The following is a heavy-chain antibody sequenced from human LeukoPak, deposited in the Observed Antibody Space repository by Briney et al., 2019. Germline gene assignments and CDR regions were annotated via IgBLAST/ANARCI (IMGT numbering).Heavy chain of an antibody. CDR3: ARTPRENYMDV. J-gene: IGHJ6*03. Sequence: PSETLSLTCTVSGGSISSGSYYWSWIRQPAGKGLEWIGRIYTSGSTNYNPSLKSRVTISVDTSKNQFSLKLSSVTAADTAVYYCARTPRENYMDVWGKGTTVTVSS. CDR2: IYTSGST. CDR1: GGSISSGSYY. V-gene: IGHV4-61*02.